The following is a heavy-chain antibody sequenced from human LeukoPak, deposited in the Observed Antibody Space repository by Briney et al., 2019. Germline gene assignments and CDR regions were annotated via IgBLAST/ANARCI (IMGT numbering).Heavy chain of an antibody. V-gene: IGHV3-73*01. J-gene: IGHJ3*02. CDR3: TASSGSQGAFDI. Sequence: GGSLRLSCAASGFTFSSYGMSWVRQASGKGLEWVGRIRSTANGYATAYAASVKGRFTISRDDSKNTAYLQMDSLKTDDTAVYYCTASSGSQGAFDIWGQGTMATVSS. CDR1: GFTFSSYG. CDR2: IRSTANGYAT. D-gene: IGHD1-26*01.